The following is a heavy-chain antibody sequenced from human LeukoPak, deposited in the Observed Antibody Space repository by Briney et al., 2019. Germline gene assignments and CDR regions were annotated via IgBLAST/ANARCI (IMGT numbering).Heavy chain of an antibody. CDR1: GYTFSSYG. J-gene: IGHJ4*02. CDR2: INPNNGDT. CDR3: ARDQYYYNTTSLGDY. V-gene: IGHV1-2*02. Sequence: GDSVKVSCKTSGYTFSSYGISWLRQAPGQGLEWMGWINPNNGDTNYAQKFQGRVTMTRDTSISTAYMELSRLRSDDTAVYYCARDQYYYNTTSLGDYWGQGTLVTVSS. D-gene: IGHD3-22*01.